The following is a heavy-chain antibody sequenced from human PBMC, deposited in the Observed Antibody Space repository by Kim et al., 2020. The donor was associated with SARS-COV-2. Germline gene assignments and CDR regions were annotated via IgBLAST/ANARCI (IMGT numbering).Heavy chain of an antibody. Sequence: NGQLTISRDNSKNTLYLQMTSLRAEDAAVYYCAREKLLESDSYYYYGMDVWGRGTTVTVSS. D-gene: IGHD3-10*01. V-gene: IGHV3-53*01. J-gene: IGHJ6*02. CDR3: AREKLLESDSYYYYGMDV.